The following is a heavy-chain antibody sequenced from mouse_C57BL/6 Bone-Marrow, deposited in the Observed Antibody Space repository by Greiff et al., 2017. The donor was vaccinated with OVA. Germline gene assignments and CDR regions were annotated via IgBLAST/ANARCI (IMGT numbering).Heavy chain of an antibody. J-gene: IGHJ2*01. Sequence: EVQLQQSGTVLARPGASVKMSCKTSGYTFTSYRMHWVKQRPGQGLEWIGAIYPGNSDTSYNQKFKGKAKLTAVTSASTAYMELSSLTNEDSAVYYCTRGDYGSSFYFDYWGQGTTLTVSS. CDR2: IYPGNSDT. D-gene: IGHD1-1*01. V-gene: IGHV1-5*01. CDR1: GYTFTSYR. CDR3: TRGDYGSSFYFDY.